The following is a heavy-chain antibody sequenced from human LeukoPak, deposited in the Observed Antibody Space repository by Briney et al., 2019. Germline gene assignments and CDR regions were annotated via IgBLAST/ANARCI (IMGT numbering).Heavy chain of an antibody. CDR1: GDTFTRYS. CDR3: ARHSHMDV. V-gene: IGHV1-46*01. J-gene: IGHJ6*04. Sequence: ASVKVSCKASGDTFTRYSMHWVRQAPGQGLEWMGIINTSGGSTSYAQKFQGRVTMTRDTSTSTVYMELSSLRSEDTAVYYCARHSHMDVWGKGTTVTVSS. CDR2: INTSGGST. D-gene: IGHD2-21*01.